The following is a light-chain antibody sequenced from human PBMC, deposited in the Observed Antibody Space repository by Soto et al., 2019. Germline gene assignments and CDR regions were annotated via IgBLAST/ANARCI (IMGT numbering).Light chain of an antibody. CDR3: VLYMGSGIWV. CDR2: NTN. V-gene: IGLV8-61*01. J-gene: IGLJ3*02. Sequence: QTLVTQEASLSVSPGTTVTLTCGLSSGSVSANYYPSWYQQTPGQAPRTLIYNTNTRSSGVPDRFSGSILGNKAALTITGAQADDESDYYCVLYMGSGIWVFGGGTKVTVL. CDR1: SGSVSANYY.